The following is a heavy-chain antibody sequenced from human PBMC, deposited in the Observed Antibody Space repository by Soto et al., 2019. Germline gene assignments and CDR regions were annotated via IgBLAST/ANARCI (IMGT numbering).Heavy chain of an antibody. J-gene: IGHJ1*01. CDR3: AKDIGAIAVAPGFQH. D-gene: IGHD6-19*01. Sequence: EVQLVESGGGLVQPGRSLRLSCAASGFTFDDYAMHWVRQAPGKGLEWVSGISWNSGSKGYADSVKGRFTISRDNAKNSLYLQMNSLRAEDTALYYCAKDIGAIAVAPGFQHWGQGTLVTVSS. CDR1: GFTFDDYA. V-gene: IGHV3-9*01. CDR2: ISWNSGSK.